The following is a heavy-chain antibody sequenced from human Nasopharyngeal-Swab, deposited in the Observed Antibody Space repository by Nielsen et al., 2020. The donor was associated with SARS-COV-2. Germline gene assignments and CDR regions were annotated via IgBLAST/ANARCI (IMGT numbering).Heavy chain of an antibody. Sequence: WVRQAPGQGLEWMGIINPSGGSTSYAQKFQGRVTMTRDTSTSTVYMELSSLRSEDTAVYYCAREGVVVVPAAAYYYYGMDVRGQGTTVTVSS. J-gene: IGHJ6*02. CDR3: AREGVVVVPAAAYYYYGMDV. CDR2: INPSGGST. D-gene: IGHD2-2*01. V-gene: IGHV1-46*01.